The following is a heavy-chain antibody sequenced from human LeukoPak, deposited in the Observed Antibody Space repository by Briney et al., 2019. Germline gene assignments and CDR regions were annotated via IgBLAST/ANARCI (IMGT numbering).Heavy chain of an antibody. J-gene: IGHJ4*02. D-gene: IGHD3-3*01. Sequence: GGSLRLSCAASGFTVSSNYMNWVRQAPGKGLEWVSVIYSGGSTYYADSVKGRFTISRDNSKNTLYLQMNSLRAEDTAVYYCARGGDEWLSPPDYWGQGTLVTVSS. V-gene: IGHV3-53*01. CDR2: IYSGGST. CDR1: GFTVSSNY. CDR3: ARGGDEWLSPPDY.